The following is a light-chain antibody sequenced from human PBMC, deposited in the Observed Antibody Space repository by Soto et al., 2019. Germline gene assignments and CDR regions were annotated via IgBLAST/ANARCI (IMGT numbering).Light chain of an antibody. Sequence: DIQMAQSPSSLSASVGDTITITCRASRNINTYLNWYQQKPGKAPKLLIFGASSLQSGVPSRFSGSGSRTDFTLTINSLQPEDFATYCCQLTSAAPFTFGPGTKVDIK. J-gene: IGKJ3*01. CDR3: QLTSAAPFT. V-gene: IGKV1-39*01. CDR2: GAS. CDR1: RNINTY.